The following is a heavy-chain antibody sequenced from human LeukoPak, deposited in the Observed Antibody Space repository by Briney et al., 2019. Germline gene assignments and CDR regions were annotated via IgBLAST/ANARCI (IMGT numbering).Heavy chain of an antibody. CDR2: ISSSSSYI. CDR1: GFTFSSYS. CDR3: ARVIAAAGTNYFDY. J-gene: IGHJ4*02. V-gene: IGHV3-21*04. Sequence: GGSLRLSCAASGFTFSSYSMNWVRQAPGKGLEWVSSISSSSSYIYYADSVKGRFTISRDNAKNSLYLQMNSLRAEDTALYHCARVIAAAGTNYFDYWGQGTLVTVSS. D-gene: IGHD6-13*01.